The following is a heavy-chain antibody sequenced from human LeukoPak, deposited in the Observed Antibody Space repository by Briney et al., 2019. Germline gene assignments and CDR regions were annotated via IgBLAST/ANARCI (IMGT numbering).Heavy chain of an antibody. CDR1: GFTFSSYA. CDR2: ISGSGGST. Sequence: PGGSLRLSCAASGFTFSSYAMSWVRQAPGKGLEWVSAISGSGGSTYYADSVKGRFTISRDNFKNTLYLQMNSLRAEDTAVYYCAKAPTTVTTSNWFDPWGQGTLVTVSA. D-gene: IGHD4-17*01. V-gene: IGHV3-23*01. J-gene: IGHJ5*02. CDR3: AKAPTTVTTSNWFDP.